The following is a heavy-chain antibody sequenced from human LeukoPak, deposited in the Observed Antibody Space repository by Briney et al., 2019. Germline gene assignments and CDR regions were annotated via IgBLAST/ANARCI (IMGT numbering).Heavy chain of an antibody. CDR1: GGSISSSSYY. V-gene: IGHV4-39*07. CDR3: ARVRPPTGADAFDI. J-gene: IGHJ3*02. CDR2: IHYSGST. Sequence: SETLSLTCTVSGGSISSSSYYWAWIRQPPGKGLEWIGSIHYSGSTYYNPSLKSRVTISVDTSKNQFSLKPSSVTAADTAVYYCARVRPPTGADAFDIWGQGTMVTVSS. D-gene: IGHD1-14*01.